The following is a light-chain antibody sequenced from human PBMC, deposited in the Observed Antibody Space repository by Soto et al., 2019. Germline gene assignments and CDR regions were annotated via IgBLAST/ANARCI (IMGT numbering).Light chain of an antibody. CDR2: GAS. CDR1: QSVSSY. V-gene: IGKV3-15*01. CDR3: QQYGSPPT. Sequence: EIVLTQSPATLSLSPGERATLSCRASQSVSSYLAWYQQKPGQAPRLLIYGASTRATGIPARFSGSGSGTEFTLTISSLQSEDFAVYYCQQYGSPPTFGQGTKVDIK. J-gene: IGKJ1*01.